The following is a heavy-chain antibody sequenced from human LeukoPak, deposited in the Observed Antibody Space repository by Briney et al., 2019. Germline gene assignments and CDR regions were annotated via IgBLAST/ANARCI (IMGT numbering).Heavy chain of an antibody. V-gene: IGHV1-69*13. CDR3: ARVGRVGYYYVGFDY. CDR1: GGTFSSYA. D-gene: IGHD3-22*01. J-gene: IGHJ4*02. CDR2: IIPIFGTA. Sequence: SVKVSCKASGGTFSSYAISWVRQAPGQGLEWMGGIIPIFGTANYAQKFQGRVTITADESTSTAYMELSSLRSEDTAVYYCARVGRVGYYYVGFDYWGQGTLVTVSS.